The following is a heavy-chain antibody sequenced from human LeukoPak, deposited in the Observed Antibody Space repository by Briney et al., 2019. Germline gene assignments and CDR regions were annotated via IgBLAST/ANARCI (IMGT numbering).Heavy chain of an antibody. CDR3: ANEDGDYHRHFQH. V-gene: IGHV3-23*05. Sequence: GGSLRLSCAASGFTFSIYAMSWVRQAPGKELEWVASTKKDGSSIYYADSVQGRFTISRDNSKNTLYLQMHSLRAEDTAVYYCANEDGDYHRHFQHWGQGTLVTVSS. CDR1: GFTFSIYA. J-gene: IGHJ1*01. D-gene: IGHD4-17*01. CDR2: TKKDGSSI.